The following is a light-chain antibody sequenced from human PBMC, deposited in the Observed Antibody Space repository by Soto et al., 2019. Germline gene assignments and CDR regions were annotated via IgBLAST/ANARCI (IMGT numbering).Light chain of an antibody. CDR2: GAS. Sequence: EIELTQSPGILSLSPGERATLSCRASQRVSNDYLAWYQQKPGQAPRLLIYGASSRAAGTPDRFSGSGSGTDFTLAISGLEPEDFATYYCQKYSSAPWTFGQGTKVEIK. J-gene: IGKJ1*01. CDR1: QRVSNDY. V-gene: IGKV3-20*01. CDR3: QKYSSAPWT.